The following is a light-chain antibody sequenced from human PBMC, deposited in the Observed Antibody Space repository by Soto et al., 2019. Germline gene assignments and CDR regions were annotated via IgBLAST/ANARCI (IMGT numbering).Light chain of an antibody. Sequence: VFTQSACTLSLSPGERATLSCRASQSVSSSYLAWYQQKPGQAPKLLIFGASIRATDIPDRFSGSGSGTDLTLTISRLEPEDFAVYYCQQYGSSPGTFGQGTKVDIK. CDR1: QSVSSSY. CDR3: QQYGSSPGT. J-gene: IGKJ1*01. V-gene: IGKV3-20*01. CDR2: GAS.